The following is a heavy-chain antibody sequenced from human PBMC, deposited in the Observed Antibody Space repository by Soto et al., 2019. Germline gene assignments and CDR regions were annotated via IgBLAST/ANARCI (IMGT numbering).Heavy chain of an antibody. CDR2: IYYSGST. J-gene: IGHJ5*02. CDR3: ARVLNYYDSSGYSLWFDP. V-gene: IGHV4-30-4*01. CDR1: GGSISSGDYY. Sequence: TLSLTCTVSGGSISSGDYYWSWIRQPPGKGLEWIGYIYYSGSTYYNPSLKSRVTISVDTSKNQFSLKLSSVTAADTAVYYCARVLNYYDSSGYSLWFDPWGQGTLVTVS. D-gene: IGHD3-22*01.